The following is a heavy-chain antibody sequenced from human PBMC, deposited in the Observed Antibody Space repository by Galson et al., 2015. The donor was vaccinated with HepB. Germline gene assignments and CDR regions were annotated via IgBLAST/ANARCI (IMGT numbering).Heavy chain of an antibody. D-gene: IGHD1-26*01. J-gene: IGHJ6*03. V-gene: IGHV3-21*01. CDR3: ARERHEWGSYYYYYMDV. CDR2: ISSSSSYI. CDR1: GFTFSSYS. Sequence: SLRLSCAASGFTFSSYSMNWVRQAPGKGLEWVSSISSSSSYIYYADSVKGRFTISRDNAKNSLYLQMNSLRAEDTAVYYCARERHEWGSYYYYYMDVWGKGTTVTVSS.